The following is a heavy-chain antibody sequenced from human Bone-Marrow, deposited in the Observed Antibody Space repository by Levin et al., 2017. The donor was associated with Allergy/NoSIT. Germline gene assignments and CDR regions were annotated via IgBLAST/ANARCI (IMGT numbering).Heavy chain of an antibody. CDR2: IWYDGSNK. V-gene: IGHV3-33*01. D-gene: IGHD6-6*01. J-gene: IGHJ4*02. CDR1: GFTFSSYG. Sequence: GGSLRLSCAASGFTFSSYGMHWVRQAPGKGLEWVAVIWYDGSNKYYADSVKGRFTISRDNSKNTLYLQMNSLRAEDTAVYYCARERRIAARLFDYWGQGTLVTVSS. CDR3: ARERRIAARLFDY.